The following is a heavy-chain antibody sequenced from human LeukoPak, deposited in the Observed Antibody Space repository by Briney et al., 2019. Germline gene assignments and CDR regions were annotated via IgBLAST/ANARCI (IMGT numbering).Heavy chain of an antibody. CDR2: ISSNGGST. CDR1: GFTFSSYA. CDR3: ARRDSYGYYGMDV. J-gene: IGHJ6*02. V-gene: IGHV3-64*01. D-gene: IGHD5-18*01. Sequence: GGSLRLSCAASGFTFSSYAMHWVRQAPGKGLEYVSAISSNGGSTYYANSVKGRFTISRDNSKNTLYLQMGSLRAEDMAVYYCARRDSYGYYGMDVWGQGTAVTVSS.